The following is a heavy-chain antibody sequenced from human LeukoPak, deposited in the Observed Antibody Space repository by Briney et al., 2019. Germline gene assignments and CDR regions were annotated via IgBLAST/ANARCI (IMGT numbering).Heavy chain of an antibody. D-gene: IGHD2-21*01. V-gene: IGHV5-51*01. CDR1: GYTFANYW. J-gene: IGHJ4*02. CDR3: ATLDYCGGQSCWIFDY. Sequence: GESLKISCKGSGYTFANYWIGWVRQMPGKGLEWMGSIYPGDSETRYSPSFQGQVSVSADKSISAAYLRWSSLQASDTGMYYCATLDYCGGQSCWIFDYWGQGTLVTVSS. CDR2: IYPGDSET.